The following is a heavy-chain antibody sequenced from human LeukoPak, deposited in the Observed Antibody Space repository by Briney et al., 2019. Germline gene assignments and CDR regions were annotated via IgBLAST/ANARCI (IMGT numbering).Heavy chain of an antibody. CDR1: GYTFTGYY. CDR3: AREIVVVPAARGVGNY. V-gene: IGHV1-2*02. Sequence: ASVKVSCKASGYTFTGYYMHWVRQAPSQGLEWMGWINPNSGGTNYAQKFQGRVTMTRDTSISTAYMELSRLRSDDTAVYYCAREIVVVPAARGVGNYWGQGTLVTVSS. J-gene: IGHJ4*02. D-gene: IGHD2-2*01. CDR2: INPNSGGT.